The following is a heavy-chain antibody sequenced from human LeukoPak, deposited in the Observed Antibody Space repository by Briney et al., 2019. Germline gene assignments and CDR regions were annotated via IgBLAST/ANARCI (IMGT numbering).Heavy chain of an antibody. Sequence: PGRSLRLSCEASGFTFSTYAMHWVRQAPGKGLEWVAVISYSGSSQYYAASVKGRFTISRDNSENTVYLQMNSLGLEDTAVYHCARAETSAWNKFDYWGQGTLVTVSS. CDR1: GFTFSTYA. V-gene: IGHV3-30-3*01. D-gene: IGHD1/OR15-1a*01. J-gene: IGHJ4*02. CDR3: ARAETSAWNKFDY. CDR2: ISYSGSSQ.